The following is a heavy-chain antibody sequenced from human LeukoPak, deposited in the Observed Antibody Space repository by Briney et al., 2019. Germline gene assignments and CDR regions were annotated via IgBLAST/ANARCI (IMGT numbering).Heavy chain of an antibody. CDR1: GGSISSSDYF. Sequence: SETLSLTCTVSGGSISSSDYFWGWIRQPPGKGLEWIGNIYYSGSTYYNPSLKSRVTISLDTSKNQFSLKLSSVTAADTAVYYCAGHQVRGVIDYWGQGTLVTVSS. CDR3: AGHQVRGVIDY. V-gene: IGHV4-39*01. J-gene: IGHJ4*02. CDR2: IYYSGST. D-gene: IGHD3-10*01.